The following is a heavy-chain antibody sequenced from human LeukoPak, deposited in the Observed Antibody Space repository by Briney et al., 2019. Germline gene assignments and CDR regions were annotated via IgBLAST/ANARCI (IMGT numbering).Heavy chain of an antibody. J-gene: IGHJ4*02. V-gene: IGHV1-69*13. CDR1: GGTFSSYA. CDR2: IIPIFGTA. D-gene: IGHD5-24*01. CDR3: ASPRDGYNFLGPFDY. Sequence: VKVSCKASGGTFSSYAISWVRQAPGQGLGWMGGIIPIFGTANYAQKFQGRVTITADESTSTAYMELSSLRSEDTAVYYCASPRDGYNFLGPFDYWGQGTLVTVSS.